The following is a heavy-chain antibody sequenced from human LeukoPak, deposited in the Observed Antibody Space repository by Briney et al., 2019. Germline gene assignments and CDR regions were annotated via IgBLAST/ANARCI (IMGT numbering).Heavy chain of an antibody. CDR3: AKGGATRGRFEN. V-gene: IGHV3-7*01. D-gene: IGHD1-26*01. CDR1: GFPFNVRT. CDR2: MKEDGTEV. Sequence: GGSLRLSCAASGFPFNVRTMSWLRQAPGKGLDWVASMKEDGTEVYYVDSVKGRFTISRDNPKNSPYLQMNNLRAEDTAMYYCAKGGATRGRFENWGQGTLVTVSS. J-gene: IGHJ4*02.